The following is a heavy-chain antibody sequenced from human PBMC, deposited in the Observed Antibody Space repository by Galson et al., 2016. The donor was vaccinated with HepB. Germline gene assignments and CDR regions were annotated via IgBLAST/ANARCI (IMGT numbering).Heavy chain of an antibody. CDR2: ISWNGDVI. J-gene: IGHJ4*02. Sequence: SLRLSCAASGFIFSDFSMHWVRQAPGKGPEWVSGISWNGDVIGFADSVKGRFTISRDSTENSLYLQMNSLRAEDTAFYYCAKDIWGLIYTTSAALVHWGQGTLVTVSS. CDR3: AKDIWGLIYTTSAALVH. V-gene: IGHV3-9*01. CDR1: GFIFSDFS. D-gene: IGHD2-15*01.